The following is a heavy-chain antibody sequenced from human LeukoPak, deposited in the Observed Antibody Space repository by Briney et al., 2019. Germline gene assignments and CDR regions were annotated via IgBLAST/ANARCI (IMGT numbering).Heavy chain of an antibody. D-gene: IGHD3-10*01. Sequence: LSLTCAVYGGSFSGYYWSWIRQPPGKGLEWVSYISSSGSTIYYADSVKGRFTISRDNAKNSLYLQMNSLRAEDTAVYYCARDVYYGSGSPRLDYWGQGTLVTVSS. CDR3: ARDVYYGSGSPRLDY. CDR1: GGSFSGYY. J-gene: IGHJ4*02. V-gene: IGHV3-11*04. CDR2: ISSSGSTI.